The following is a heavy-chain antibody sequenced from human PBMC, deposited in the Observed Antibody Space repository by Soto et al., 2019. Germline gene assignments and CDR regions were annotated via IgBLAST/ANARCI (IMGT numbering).Heavy chain of an antibody. CDR3: AKDRVEDYIWGSYRYTREDAFDI. J-gene: IGHJ3*02. D-gene: IGHD3-16*02. Sequence: GGSLRLSCAASGFTVSSNYMSWVRQAPGKGLEWVSVIYSGGSTYYAVSVKGRFTISRDNSKNTLYLQMNSLRAEYTAVYYCAKDRVEDYIWGSYRYTREDAFDIWGQGTMVTVSS. CDR1: GFTVSSNY. V-gene: IGHV3-53*01. CDR2: IYSGGST.